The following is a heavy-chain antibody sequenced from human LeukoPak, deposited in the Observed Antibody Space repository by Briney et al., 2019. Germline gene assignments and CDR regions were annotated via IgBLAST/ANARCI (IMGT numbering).Heavy chain of an antibody. V-gene: IGHV3-21*01. CDR3: ARVDYYYNSRGYYFVDN. CDR2: ISSSGSYI. D-gene: IGHD3-22*01. J-gene: IGHJ4*02. CDR1: GFTFSDYT. Sequence: GGSPRLSCAASGFTFSDYTMNWVRQAPGKGLEWVSSISSSGSYIYYADSLKGRFTISRDNAKNSLSLQMNSLRAEDTAVYFCARVDYYYNSRGYYFVDNWGQGTLVTVSS.